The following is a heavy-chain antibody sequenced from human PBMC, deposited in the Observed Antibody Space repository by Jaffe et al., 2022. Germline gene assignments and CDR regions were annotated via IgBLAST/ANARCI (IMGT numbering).Heavy chain of an antibody. CDR3: AREYGRGSVLGIWPFDY. CDR1: GGSISSSSYY. Sequence: QLQLQESGPGLVKPSETLSLTCTVSGGSISSSSYYWGWIRQPPGKGLEWIGSIYYSGSTYYNPSLKSRVTISVDTSKNQFSLKLSSVTAADTAVYYCAREYGRGSVLGIWPFDYWGQGTLVTVSS. J-gene: IGHJ4*02. V-gene: IGHV4-39*02. D-gene: IGHD2-8*02. CDR2: IYYSGST.